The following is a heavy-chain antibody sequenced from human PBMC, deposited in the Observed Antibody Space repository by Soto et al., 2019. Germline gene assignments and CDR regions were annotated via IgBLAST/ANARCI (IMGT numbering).Heavy chain of an antibody. Sequence: QVQLQESGPGLVKPSQTLSLTCSVSGDPINSGGYFWSWIRQLPGKGLEWIGNIFYNGSTYYNPSLNSRVTISLDTSKSQFSLNLSSVTAADTAVYFCARDRYFDLWGRGTLVTVSS. CDR1: GDPINSGGYF. V-gene: IGHV4-31*03. J-gene: IGHJ2*01. CDR3: ARDRYFDL. CDR2: IFYNGST.